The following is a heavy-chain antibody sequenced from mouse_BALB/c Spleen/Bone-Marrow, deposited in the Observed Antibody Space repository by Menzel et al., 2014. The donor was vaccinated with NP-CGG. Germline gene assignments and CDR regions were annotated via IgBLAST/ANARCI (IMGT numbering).Heavy chain of an antibody. D-gene: IGHD2-1*01. CDR3: VRGNYGNFVDYFDF. J-gene: IGHJ2*01. CDR1: GFTFSNYG. V-gene: IGHV5-6-3*01. CDR2: INSDGGST. Sequence: EVNLVESGGGLVQPGGSLKLSCAASGFTFSNYGMSWVRQTPHKRLELVATINSDGGSTYYPDSVKGRFTIYRDTAKNALYLQMSSLKSEETAMYYCVRGNYGNFVDYFDFWGQGTTLTVSS.